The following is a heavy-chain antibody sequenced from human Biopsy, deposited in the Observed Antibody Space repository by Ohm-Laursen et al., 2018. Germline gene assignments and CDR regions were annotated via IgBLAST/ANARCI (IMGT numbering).Heavy chain of an antibody. Sequence: GTLSLTRTVSGGSISNNNYYWGWIRQPPGKGLEWIGSIFYRGSTHYKPSLKSRVNISVDTSKNQFSLKLNSVTAADAAVYYCARDYDTSGYYYVSWGQGTLVTVSS. CDR2: IFYRGST. J-gene: IGHJ5*02. CDR3: ARDYDTSGYYYVS. D-gene: IGHD3-22*01. V-gene: IGHV4-39*01. CDR1: GGSISNNNYY.